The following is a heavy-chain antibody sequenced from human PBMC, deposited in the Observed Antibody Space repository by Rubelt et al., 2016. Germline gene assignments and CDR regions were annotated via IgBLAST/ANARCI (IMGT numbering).Heavy chain of an antibody. CDR1: GGSFSGYY. V-gene: IGHV4-34*01. D-gene: IGHD1-26*01. CDR2: INHSGST. Sequence: QVQLQQWGAGLLKPSETLSLTCAVYGGSFSGYYWSWIRQPPGKGLEWIGEINHSGSTNYNPSLKSRVTISVDTSKNQFSLKRSSVTAGDTAVYYCARGRMGFHYYYYGMDVWGQGTTVTVSS. J-gene: IGHJ6*02. CDR3: ARGRMGFHYYYYGMDV.